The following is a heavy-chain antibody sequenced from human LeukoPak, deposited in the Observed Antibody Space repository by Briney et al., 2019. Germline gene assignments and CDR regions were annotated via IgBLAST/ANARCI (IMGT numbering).Heavy chain of an antibody. Sequence: GASVKVSCKASGYTFTSSGISWVRQAPGQGLEWMGGIIPIFGTANYAQKFQGRVTITADESTSTAYMELSSLRSEDTAVYYCARAPKYYDILTGYYNVPGFDYWGQGTLVTVSS. CDR1: GYTFTSSG. V-gene: IGHV1-69*13. J-gene: IGHJ4*02. CDR3: ARAPKYYDILTGYYNVPGFDY. D-gene: IGHD3-9*01. CDR2: IIPIFGTA.